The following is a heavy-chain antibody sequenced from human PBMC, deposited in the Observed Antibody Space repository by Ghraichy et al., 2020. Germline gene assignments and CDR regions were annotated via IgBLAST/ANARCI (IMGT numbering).Heavy chain of an antibody. Sequence: SETLSLTCTVSGGSISSSSYYWGWIRQPPGKGLEWIGSIYYSGSTYYNPSLKSRVTISVDTSKNQFSLTLSSVTAADTAVYYCATHSSDGSGNYHYNRFDPCCHGTLFTASS. D-gene: IGHD3-10*01. CDR3: ATHSSDGSGNYHYNRFDP. CDR2: IYYSGST. J-gene: IGHJ5*02. V-gene: IGHV4-39*01. CDR1: GGSISSSSYY.